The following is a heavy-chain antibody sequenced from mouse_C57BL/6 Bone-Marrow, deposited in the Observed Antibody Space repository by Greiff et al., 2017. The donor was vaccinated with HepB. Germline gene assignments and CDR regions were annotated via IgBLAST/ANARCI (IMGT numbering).Heavy chain of an antibody. Sequence: QVQLQQSGAELARPGASVKLSCKASGYTFTSYGISWVKQRTGQGLEWIGEIYPRSGNTYYNEKFKGKATLTADKSSSTAYMERRSLTSEDSAVYFCARGYDYDEGFAYWGQGTLVTVSA. D-gene: IGHD2-4*01. V-gene: IGHV1-81*01. CDR1: GYTFTSYG. CDR3: ARGYDYDEGFAY. CDR2: IYPRSGNT. J-gene: IGHJ3*01.